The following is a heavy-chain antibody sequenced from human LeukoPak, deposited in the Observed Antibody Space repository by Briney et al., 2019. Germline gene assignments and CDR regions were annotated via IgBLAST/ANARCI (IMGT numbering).Heavy chain of an antibody. CDR3: AKRNCSGGTCYPIDY. V-gene: IGHV3-23*01. CDR1: GFAFSSYG. J-gene: IGHJ4*02. CDR2: ISAGGGTT. D-gene: IGHD2-15*01. Sequence: GGSLRLSCAASGFAFSSYGMNWVRQAPGKGLEWVSIISAGGGTTYYADSVKGRFIISRDNSKNTLYLQMNSLRAEDTAVYYCAKRNCSGGTCYPIDYWGQGTLVTVSS.